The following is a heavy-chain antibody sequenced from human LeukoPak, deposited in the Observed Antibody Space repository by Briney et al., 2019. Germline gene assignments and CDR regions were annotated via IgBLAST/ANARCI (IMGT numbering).Heavy chain of an antibody. Sequence: GGSLRLSCAASGFTVSSNYMSWVRQAPWKGLEWVSVIYSGGGTYYADSVKGRFTISRDNSKNTLYLQMNSLRAEDTAVYYCAKDNGYYYFDYWGQGTLVTVSS. V-gene: IGHV3-53*05. J-gene: IGHJ4*02. CDR1: GFTVSSNY. CDR3: AKDNGYYYFDY. D-gene: IGHD1-1*01. CDR2: IYSGGGT.